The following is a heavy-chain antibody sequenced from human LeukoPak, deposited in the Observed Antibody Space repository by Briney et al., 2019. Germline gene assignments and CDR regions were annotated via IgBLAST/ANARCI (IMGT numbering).Heavy chain of an antibody. CDR3: VVVVEPPDSDGFDV. Sequence: LPGGSLRLSCAASGFTFGNSWVHWVRQAPGKGLLWVSLINADGSTATYADSVKGRFTISRDNARNTLSLQMNSLTIEDTAVYYCVVVVEPPDSDGFDVWGQGTMITVSS. CDR1: GFTFGNSW. D-gene: IGHD1-14*01. V-gene: IGHV3-74*01. CDR2: INADGSTA. J-gene: IGHJ3*01.